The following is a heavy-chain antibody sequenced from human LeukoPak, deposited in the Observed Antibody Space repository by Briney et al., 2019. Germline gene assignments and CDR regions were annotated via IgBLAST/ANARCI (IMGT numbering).Heavy chain of an antibody. J-gene: IGHJ4*02. D-gene: IGHD3-22*01. V-gene: IGHV3-21*01. CDR2: ISSSSSYI. CDR1: GFTFSSYS. Sequence: GGSLRLSCAASGFTFSSYSMNWVRQAPGKGLGWVSSISSSSSYIYYADSVKGRFTISRDNAKNSLYLQMNSLRAEDTAVYYCARVAYYYDSSGPLLYWGQGTLVTVSS. CDR3: ARVAYYYDSSGPLLY.